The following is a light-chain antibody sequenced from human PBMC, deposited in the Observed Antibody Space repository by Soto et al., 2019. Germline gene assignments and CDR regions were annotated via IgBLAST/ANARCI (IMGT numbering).Light chain of an antibody. J-gene: IGLJ1*01. V-gene: IGLV1-40*01. CDR1: SSNIGAGKD. CDR3: QSYGTALSGLYV. CDR2: GSN. Sequence: QSVLTQPPSVSGAPGQRVTISCTGSSSNIGAGKDVHWYQQLPGTAPKFLISGSNHRPSGVPDRFSVSKSGASAFLAIAGLRADDEGDYFCQSYGTALSGLYVFGTGTKVTVL.